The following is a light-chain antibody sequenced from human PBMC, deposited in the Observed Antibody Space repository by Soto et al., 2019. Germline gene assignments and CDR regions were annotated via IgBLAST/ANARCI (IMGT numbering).Light chain of an antibody. V-gene: IGLV2-11*01. CDR1: SSYGGGYNY. CDR3: CSFAGNYIYV. J-gene: IGLJ1*01. Sequence: QSALGHPGSVSESRGQSVTISCTGTSSYGGGYNYVPWYLQHPGKAPKVMIYDVSKRPSGVPDRSSGSKSGNTASLTISGLQTADEADYYCCSFAGNYIYVFGTGTRSPS. CDR2: DVS.